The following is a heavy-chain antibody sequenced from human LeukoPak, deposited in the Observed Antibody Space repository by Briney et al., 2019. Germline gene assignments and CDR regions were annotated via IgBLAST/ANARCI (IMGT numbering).Heavy chain of an antibody. CDR3: ARLYSSSWYGFFDY. J-gene: IGHJ4*02. CDR1: GYSISSGYY. V-gene: IGHV4-38-2*02. CDR2: IYHSGST. D-gene: IGHD6-13*01. Sequence: SETLSLTCTVSGYSISSGYYWGWIRQPPGKGLEWIGSIYHSGSTYYNPSLKSRVTISVDTSKNQFSLKLSSVTAADTAVYYCARLYSSSWYGFFDYWGQGTLVTVSS.